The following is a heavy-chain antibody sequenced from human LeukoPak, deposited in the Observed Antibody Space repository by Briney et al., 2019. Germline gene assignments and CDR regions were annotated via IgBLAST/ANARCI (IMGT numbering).Heavy chain of an antibody. V-gene: IGHV4-59*01. J-gene: IGHJ4*02. CDR2: NYYSGST. CDR1: GGSISSYY. CDR3: ARGAASVDY. Sequence: ETLSLTCNVSGGSISSYYWSLIRQPPGKGLEWIGYNYYSGSTNYNPSLKSRVTISVDTSKNQFSLKLSSVTAADTAVYYCARGAASVDYWGQGTLVTVSS. D-gene: IGHD2-15*01.